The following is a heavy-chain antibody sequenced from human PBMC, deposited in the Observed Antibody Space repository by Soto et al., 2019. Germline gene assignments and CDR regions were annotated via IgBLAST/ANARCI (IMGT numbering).Heavy chain of an antibody. D-gene: IGHD2-8*01. J-gene: IGHJ3*02. CDR1: GFTFSNYW. CDR2: IKEDGSEK. Sequence: PGGSLRLSCAASGFTFSNYWMTWVRQAPGKGLEWVANIKEDGSEKYYVDSVKGRFTISRDNPKNSLYLQMNSLRAEDTAVYYCAGDQWWDPPCDIWGQGTMVTVSS. V-gene: IGHV3-7*01. CDR3: AGDQWWDPPCDI.